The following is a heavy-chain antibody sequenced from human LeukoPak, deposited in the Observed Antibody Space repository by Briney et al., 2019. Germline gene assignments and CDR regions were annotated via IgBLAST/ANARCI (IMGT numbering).Heavy chain of an antibody. Sequence: PSETLSLTCAVFGDSISSSNWWNWVRQPPGKGLEWIGEIYHSGSTNYNPSLKSRVTISIDKSKNQFSLKLISVTAADTAVYYCARGVGASSDDYWGQGTLVTGSS. CDR3: ARGVGASSDDY. CDR2: IYHSGST. V-gene: IGHV4-4*02. D-gene: IGHD1-26*01. J-gene: IGHJ4*02. CDR1: GDSISSSNW.